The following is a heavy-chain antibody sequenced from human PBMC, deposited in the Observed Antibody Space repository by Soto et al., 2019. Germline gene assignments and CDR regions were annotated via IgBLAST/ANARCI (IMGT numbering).Heavy chain of an antibody. D-gene: IGHD1-7*01. Sequence: GASVKVSCKASGYTFTSYAMHWVRQAPGQRLEWMGWINAGNGNTKYSQKFQGRVTITRDTSASTAYMELSSLRSEDTAVYYCARTPASGNTVLYWFDPWGQGTLVTVSS. CDR3: ARTPASGNTVLYWFDP. CDR1: GYTFTSYA. CDR2: INAGNGNT. V-gene: IGHV1-3*01. J-gene: IGHJ5*02.